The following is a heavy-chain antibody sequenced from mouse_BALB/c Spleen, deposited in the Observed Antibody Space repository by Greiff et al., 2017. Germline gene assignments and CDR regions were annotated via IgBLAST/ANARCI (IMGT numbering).Heavy chain of an antibody. D-gene: IGHD1-1*01. CDR3: ARENYYGSSYGFAY. J-gene: IGHJ3*01. Sequence: VQLKQSGPELVKPGASVKMSCKASGYTFTSYVMHWVKQKPGQGLEWIGYINPYNDGTKYNEKFKGKATLTSDKSSSTAYMELSSLTSEDSAVYYCARENYYGSSYGFAYWGQGTLVTVSA. CDR2: INPYNDGT. V-gene: IGHV1-14*01. CDR1: GYTFTSYV.